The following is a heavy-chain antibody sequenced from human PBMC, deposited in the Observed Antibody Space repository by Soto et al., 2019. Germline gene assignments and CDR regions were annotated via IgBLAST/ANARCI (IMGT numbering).Heavy chain of an antibody. CDR2: IDGVGTGT. V-gene: IGHV3-74*01. CDR1: GFTFTNYW. CDR3: TTLFEY. J-gene: IGHJ4*02. Sequence: EVQLVKSGGGSVQPGGSLRLSCAASGFTFTNYWMHWVRQVPGKGLVWVSRIDGVGTGTSYSDSVRGRFTISRDNAENTLYLQMNSLRAADTAVYYCTTLFEYWGQGTLLTVSS.